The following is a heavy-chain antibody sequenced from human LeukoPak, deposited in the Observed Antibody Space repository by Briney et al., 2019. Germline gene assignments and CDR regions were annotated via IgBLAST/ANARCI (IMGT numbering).Heavy chain of an antibody. Sequence: GGSLRLSCTVSGFTVSSNSMSWVRQAPGKGLEWVSYISSSSSIIYYTDSVKGRFTTSRDNAKHSLYLQMNSLRAEDTAVYYCAREYSSSWFDYWGQGTLVTVSS. CDR1: GFTVSSNS. V-gene: IGHV3-48*01. CDR2: ISSSSSII. CDR3: AREYSSSWFDY. J-gene: IGHJ4*02. D-gene: IGHD6-13*01.